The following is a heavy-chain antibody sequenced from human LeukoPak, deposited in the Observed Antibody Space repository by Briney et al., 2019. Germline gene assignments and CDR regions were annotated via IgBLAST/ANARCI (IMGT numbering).Heavy chain of an antibody. D-gene: IGHD3-22*01. V-gene: IGHV1-69*05. CDR2: IIPIFGTA. Sequence: SVKVSCKASGGTFSSYAISWVRQAPGQGLEWMGGIIPIFGTANYAQKFQGRVTITTDESTSIAYMELSSLRSEDTAVYYCAGVDVVVKRAFDVWGQGTMVTVSS. J-gene: IGHJ3*01. CDR3: AGVDVVVKRAFDV. CDR1: GGTFSSYA.